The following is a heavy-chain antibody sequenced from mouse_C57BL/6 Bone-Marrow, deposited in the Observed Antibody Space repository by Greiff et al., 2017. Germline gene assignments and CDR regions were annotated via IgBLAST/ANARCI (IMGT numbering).Heavy chain of an antibody. CDR3: ARSGLFDV. V-gene: IGHV1-55*01. CDR1: GYTFTRYW. Sequence: QVQLQQPGAELVKPGASVKMSCKASGYTFTRYWITWVKQRPGQGLEWIGDIYPGSGSTNYNEKFKSKATLTVDTSSSTAYMQLSSLTSEDAAVYYCARSGLFDVWGTGTTVTVAS. CDR2: IYPGSGST. J-gene: IGHJ1*03. D-gene: IGHD2-2*01.